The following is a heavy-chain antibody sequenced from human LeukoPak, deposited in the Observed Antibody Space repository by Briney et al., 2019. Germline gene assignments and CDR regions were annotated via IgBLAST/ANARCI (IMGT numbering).Heavy chain of an antibody. V-gene: IGHV4-59*11. CDR3: ARELGGPIGDYYYFSLDV. J-gene: IGHJ6*03. Sequence: SETLSLTCTVSGGSIRSHYWSWIRQPPGKGLEWIGYINYSGNTFYHPSLEGRVTMSLDTSKNQFSLKLSSVIAADAAVYYCARELGGPIGDYYYFSLDVWGKGTTVTVSS. D-gene: IGHD3-16*02. CDR1: GGSIRSHY. CDR2: INYSGNT.